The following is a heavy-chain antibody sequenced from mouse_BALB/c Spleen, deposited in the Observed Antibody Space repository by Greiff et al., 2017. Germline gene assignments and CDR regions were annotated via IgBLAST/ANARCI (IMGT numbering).Heavy chain of an antibody. CDR3: AREDNYYGSSYEY. D-gene: IGHD1-1*01. CDR2: ISYSGST. J-gene: IGHJ2*01. V-gene: IGHV3-2*02. CDR1: GYSITSDYA. Sequence: EVQLQQSGPGLVKPSQSLSLTCTVTGYSITSDYAWNWIRQFPGNQLEWMGYISYSGSTSYNQSLKSRISITRDTSKNQFFLQLNSVTTEDTATYYCAREDNYYGSSYEYWGQGTTLTVSS.